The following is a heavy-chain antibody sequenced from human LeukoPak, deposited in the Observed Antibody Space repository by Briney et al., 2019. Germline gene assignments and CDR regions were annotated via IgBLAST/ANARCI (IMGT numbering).Heavy chain of an antibody. D-gene: IGHD6-19*01. Sequence: PGGSLRLSCAASGFTFSSYGMHWVRQAPGKGLEWVSSISHTDDPSHYADSVRGRFTISRDNAKNSLYLQMHSLRVEDTAVYYCTRDPNHPGYSSGWYYWGQGTLVTVSS. CDR3: TRDPNHPGYSSGWYY. V-gene: IGHV3-48*04. CDR1: GFTFSSYG. J-gene: IGHJ4*02. CDR2: ISHTDDPS.